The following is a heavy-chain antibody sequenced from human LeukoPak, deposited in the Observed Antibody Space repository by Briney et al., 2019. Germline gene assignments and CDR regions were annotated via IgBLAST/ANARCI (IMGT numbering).Heavy chain of an antibody. CDR2: IIPIFGTA. Sequence: GASVKVSCKASGGTFSSYAISWVRQAPGQGLEWMGGIIPIFGTANYAQKFQGRVTITADESTSTAYMELSSLRSEDTAVYYCARGTPPSNYFDYWGLGTLVTVSS. CDR1: GGTFSSYA. V-gene: IGHV1-69*13. D-gene: IGHD2-15*01. J-gene: IGHJ4*02. CDR3: ARGTPPSNYFDY.